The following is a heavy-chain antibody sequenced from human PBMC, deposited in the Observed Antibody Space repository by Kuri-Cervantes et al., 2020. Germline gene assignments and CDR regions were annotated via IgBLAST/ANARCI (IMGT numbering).Heavy chain of an antibody. V-gene: IGHV2-70D*14. D-gene: IGHD3-16*02. J-gene: IGHJ4*02. CDR2: IDWDDDK. Sequence: SGPTLVKPTQTLTLTCTFSGFSPRTGGVGVSWIRQPPGKALEWLARIDWDDDKFYSTSLKTRLTNSKDTSKNQVVLTMTNMDPVDTATYYCARTYVIMGGYYFDYWGQGTLVTVSS. CDR3: ARTYVIMGGYYFDY. CDR1: GFSPRTGGVG.